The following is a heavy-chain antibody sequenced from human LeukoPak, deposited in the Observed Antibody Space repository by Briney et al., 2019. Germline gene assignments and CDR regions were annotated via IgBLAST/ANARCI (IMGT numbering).Heavy chain of an antibody. CDR3: AKGALGYCSGGSCHPFDY. Sequence: GGSLRLSCAASGFTFSSYSMNWVRQAPGKGLEWVSSISSSSSYIYYADSVKGRFTISRDNAKNSLYLQMNSLRAEDTALYYCAKGALGYCSGGSCHPFDYWGQGTLVTVSS. D-gene: IGHD2-15*01. CDR1: GFTFSSYS. V-gene: IGHV3-21*04. J-gene: IGHJ4*02. CDR2: ISSSSSYI.